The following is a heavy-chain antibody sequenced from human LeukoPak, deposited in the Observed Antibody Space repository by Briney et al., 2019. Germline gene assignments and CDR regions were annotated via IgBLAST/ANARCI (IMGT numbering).Heavy chain of an antibody. J-gene: IGHJ6*04. V-gene: IGHV3-7*01. CDR3: AELGITMIGGV. Sequence: GGSLRLSCAASGFTFTTYWMTWVRQAPGKGLEWVANINHDGSEKYYVDSVRGRFTISRDNAKNSLYLQMNSLRAEDTAVYYCAELGITMIGGVWGKGTTVTISS. CDR1: GFTFTTYW. D-gene: IGHD3-10*02. CDR2: INHDGSEK.